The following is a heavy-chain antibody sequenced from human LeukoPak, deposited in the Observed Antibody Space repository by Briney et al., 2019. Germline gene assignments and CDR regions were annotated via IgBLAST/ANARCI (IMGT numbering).Heavy chain of an antibody. D-gene: IGHD1-26*01. CDR3: AREGAADV. V-gene: IGHV4-59*01. J-gene: IGHJ3*01. CDR2: IYYSGST. Sequence: SETLSLTCTVSGGSISSYYWSWIRQPPGKGLEWIGYIYYSGSTNYNPSLKSRVTISVDTSKNQFSLRLNSVTAADTAVYYCAREGAADVWGRGTMVTVSS. CDR1: GGSISSYY.